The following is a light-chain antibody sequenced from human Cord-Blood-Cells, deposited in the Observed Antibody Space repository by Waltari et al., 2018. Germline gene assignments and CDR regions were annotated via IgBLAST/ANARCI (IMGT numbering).Light chain of an antibody. J-gene: IGLJ1*01. CDR3: SSYTSSSTHNYV. CDR2: DVS. CDR1: SSDVGGYNY. Sequence: QSALTQPASVSGSPGQSITIPCTGTSSDVGGYNYVSWYQQHPGKAPKLMIYDVSKRPSGVSNRFSGSKSGNTASLTISGLQAEDEADYYCSSYTSSSTHNYVFGTGTKVTVL. V-gene: IGLV2-14*01.